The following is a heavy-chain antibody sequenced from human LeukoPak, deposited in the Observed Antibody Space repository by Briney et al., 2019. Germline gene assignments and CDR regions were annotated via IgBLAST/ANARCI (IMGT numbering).Heavy chain of an antibody. CDR3: ARLHTDYGGNSDDY. D-gene: IGHD4-23*01. CDR2: IWYDGSNK. Sequence: GGSLRLSCAASGFTFSSYGMHWVRQAPGKGLEWVAVIWYDGSNKYYADSVKGRFTISRDNSKNTLYLQMNSLRAEDTAVYYCARLHTDYGGNSDDYWGQGTLVTVSS. V-gene: IGHV3-33*01. J-gene: IGHJ4*02. CDR1: GFTFSSYG.